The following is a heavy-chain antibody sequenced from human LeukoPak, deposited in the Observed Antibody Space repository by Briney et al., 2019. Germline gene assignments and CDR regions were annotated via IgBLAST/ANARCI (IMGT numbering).Heavy chain of an antibody. J-gene: IGHJ5*02. D-gene: IGHD3-9*01. CDR3: ARGYGEDYDILTGNWFDP. CDR2: INHSGST. CDR1: GGSFSGYY. V-gene: IGHV4-34*01. Sequence: SETLSLTCAVYGGSFSGYYWSWIRQPPGKGLEWIGEINHSGSTNYNPSLKSRVTISVDTSKNQFSLKLCSVTAADTAVYYCARGYGEDYDILTGNWFDPWGQGTLVTVSS.